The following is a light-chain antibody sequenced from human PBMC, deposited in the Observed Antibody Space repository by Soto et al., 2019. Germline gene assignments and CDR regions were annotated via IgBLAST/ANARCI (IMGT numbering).Light chain of an antibody. V-gene: IGKV1-17*01. Sequence: IQMTQSPSSLCASVGDRVTISCRASQGIGNALGWYQQKPGKAPKLLIYAASTLQSGVPSRFSGSGSGTEFTLTISSLQPEDFATYYCQQLNSYPLTFGGGTKVDIK. CDR3: QQLNSYPLT. J-gene: IGKJ4*01. CDR2: AAS. CDR1: QGIGNA.